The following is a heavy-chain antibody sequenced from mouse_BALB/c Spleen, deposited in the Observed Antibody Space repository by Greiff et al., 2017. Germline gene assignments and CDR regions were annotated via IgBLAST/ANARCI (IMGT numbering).Heavy chain of an antibody. CDR1: GFTFSSFG. Sequence: EVMLVESGGGLVQPGGSRKLSCAASGFTFSSFGMHWVRQAPEKGLEWVAYISSGSSTIYYADTVKGRFTISRDNPKNTLFLQMTSLRSEDTAMYYCARSGYYYYFDYWGQGTTLTVS. CDR3: ARSGYYYYFDY. CDR2: ISSGSSTI. J-gene: IGHJ2*01. V-gene: IGHV5-17*02. D-gene: IGHD1-1*01.